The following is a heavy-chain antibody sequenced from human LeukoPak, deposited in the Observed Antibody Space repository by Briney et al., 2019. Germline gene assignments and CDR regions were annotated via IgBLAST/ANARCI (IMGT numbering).Heavy chain of an antibody. V-gene: IGHV3-33*06. CDR1: VFTFSHYG. CDR2: IWSAACNT. D-gene: IGHD4-11*01. Sequence: GGSLRLSCETSVFTFSHYGMHWVRQAPGAGLEGVAGIWSAACNTYYADSVKGRFTISRDNSRNTLYLQMSSLRAEDTAVYYCAKDAERGFDYSNSLNYWGQGTLVTVSS. J-gene: IGHJ4*02. CDR3: AKDAERGFDYSNSLNY.